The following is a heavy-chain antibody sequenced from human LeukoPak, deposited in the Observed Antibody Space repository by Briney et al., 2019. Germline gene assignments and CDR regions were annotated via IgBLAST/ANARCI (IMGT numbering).Heavy chain of an antibody. D-gene: IGHD2-15*01. CDR3: AREPREGLGWQFDY. J-gene: IGHJ4*02. CDR1: GYTFTGYY. V-gene: IGHV1-2*02. Sequence: ASVKVSCKASGYTFTGYYMHWVRQAPGQGLEWMGWLNPNSGGTNYAQKFQGRVTMTRDTSISTAYMELSRLRSDDTAVYYCAREPREGLGWQFDYWGQGTLVTVSS. CDR2: LNPNSGGT.